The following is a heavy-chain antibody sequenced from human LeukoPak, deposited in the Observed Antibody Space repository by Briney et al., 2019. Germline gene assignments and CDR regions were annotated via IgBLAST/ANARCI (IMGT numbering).Heavy chain of an antibody. Sequence: SETLSLTCTVSGGSISTYYWSWIRQPRGKGLEWIGHIYYSGSTNYNPSLKSRVTISVDTSKNQFSLKLSSVTAADTAVYYCARQVGYSSGWYIYWGQGTLVTVSS. CDR1: GGSISTYY. D-gene: IGHD6-19*01. CDR3: ARQVGYSSGWYIY. CDR2: IYYSGST. J-gene: IGHJ4*02. V-gene: IGHV4-59*08.